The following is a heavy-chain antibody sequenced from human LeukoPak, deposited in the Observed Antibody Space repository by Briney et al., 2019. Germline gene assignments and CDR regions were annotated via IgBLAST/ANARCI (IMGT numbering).Heavy chain of an antibody. D-gene: IGHD6-19*01. CDR2: MNPNSGNT. CDR1: GYRFTDYF. J-gene: IGHJ6*03. CDR3: ARGGRVAASGYYYYYYMDV. V-gene: IGHV1-8*02. Sequence: ASVKVSCTTSGYRFTDYFIHWVRQAPGQGLEWMGWMNPNSGNTGYAQKFQGRVTMTRNTSISTAYMELSSLRSEDTAVYYCARGGRVAASGYYYYYYMDVWGKGTTVTISS.